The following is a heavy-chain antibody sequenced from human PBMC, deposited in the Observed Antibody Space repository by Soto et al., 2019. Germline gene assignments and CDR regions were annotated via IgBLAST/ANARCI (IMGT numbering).Heavy chain of an antibody. D-gene: IGHD2-15*01. J-gene: IGHJ6*02. CDR3: AREYDGGSSRYYYGMDV. CDR1: GFTFSSYA. CDR2: ISYDGSNK. Sequence: GGSLRLSCAASGFTFSSYAMHWVRQAPGKGLEWVAVISYDGSNKYYADSVKGRFTISRDNSKNTLYLQMNSLRAEDTAVYYCAREYDGGSSRYYYGMDVWGQGTTVTVSS. V-gene: IGHV3-30-3*01.